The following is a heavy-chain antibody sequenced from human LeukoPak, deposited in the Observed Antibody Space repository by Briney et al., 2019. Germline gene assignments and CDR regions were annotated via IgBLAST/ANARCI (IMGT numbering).Heavy chain of an antibody. J-gene: IGHJ4*02. V-gene: IGHV1-3*01. CDR1: GYTFTSYA. CDR3: ARVAVITTARFDY. D-gene: IGHD3-22*01. Sequence: ASVKVSCKASGYTFTSYAMHWVRQAPGQRLEWMGWINAGNGNTKYSQKFQGRVTITRDTSASTAYMELSSLRSEDTAVYYCARVAVITTARFDYWGQGTLVTVSS. CDR2: INAGNGNT.